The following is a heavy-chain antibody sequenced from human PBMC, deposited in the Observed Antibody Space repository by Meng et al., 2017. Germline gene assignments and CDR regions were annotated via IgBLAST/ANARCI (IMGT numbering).Heavy chain of an antibody. CDR1: GGSFSGYY. CDR3: ARDASSWYPISWFDP. Sequence: GSLRLSCAVYGGSFSGYYWGWIRQPPGKGLEWIGSIYYSGSTYYNPSLKSRVTISVDTSKNQFSLKLSSVTAADTAVYYCARDASSWYPISWFDPWGQGTLVTVSS. J-gene: IGHJ5*02. CDR2: IYYSGST. V-gene: IGHV4-34*01. D-gene: IGHD6-13*01.